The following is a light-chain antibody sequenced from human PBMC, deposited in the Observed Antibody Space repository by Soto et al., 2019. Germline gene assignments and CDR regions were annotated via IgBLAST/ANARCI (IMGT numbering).Light chain of an antibody. CDR3: QQSYSAPTT. J-gene: IGKJ5*01. CDR1: QSISNY. CDR2: AAS. Sequence: DIQMTQSPSSLSASVGDRVTITCRASQSISNYLNWYQQKPGKAPKLLIYAASTLQSGVPSRFSGSGSGTEFTLTITTLQPEDFAAYSCQQSYSAPTTFGQGTRLEIK. V-gene: IGKV1-39*01.